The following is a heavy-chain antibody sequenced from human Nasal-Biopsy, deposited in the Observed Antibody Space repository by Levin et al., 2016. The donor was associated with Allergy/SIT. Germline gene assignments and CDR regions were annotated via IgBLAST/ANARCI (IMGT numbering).Heavy chain of an antibody. CDR2: IFYSGSA. CDR1: GGSISSGDYY. D-gene: IGHD3-9*01. CDR3: GRDVPTDWFYYTDV. Sequence: LRLSCTVSGGSISSGDYYWSWIRQPPGKGLEWIGYIFYSGSANYNPSLKSRVTISVDTSKNQFFLKVNSVTAADTAVYYCGRDVPTDWFYYTDVWGKGTTVTVSS. V-gene: IGHV4-30-4*01. J-gene: IGHJ6*03.